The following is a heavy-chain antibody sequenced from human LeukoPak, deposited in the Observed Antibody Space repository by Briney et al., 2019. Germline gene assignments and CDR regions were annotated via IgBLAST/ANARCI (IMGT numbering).Heavy chain of an antibody. D-gene: IGHD4-17*01. Sequence: GGSLRLSCAASGFTFNSYGMHWVRQAPGKGLEWVAFIRYDGRIKYYADSAKGRFTISRDNSKNTLYLQMNSLRAEDTALYYCAREVPYGDYQDGEGFDPWGQGTLVTVSS. CDR1: GFTFNSYG. CDR3: AREVPYGDYQDGEGFDP. V-gene: IGHV3-30*02. CDR2: IRYDGRIK. J-gene: IGHJ5*02.